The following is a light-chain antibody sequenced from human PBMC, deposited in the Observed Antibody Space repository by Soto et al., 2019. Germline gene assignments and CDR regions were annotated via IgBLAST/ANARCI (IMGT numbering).Light chain of an antibody. CDR1: PSVSSSY. V-gene: IGKV3-20*01. J-gene: IGKJ1*01. Sequence: EIVLTQSPATLSLTPGERATLSCRASPSVSSSYLAWYQQRPGQAPRLLIYGASSRATGIPDRFSGSGSGTDFSLTISRLEPEDFAVYYCQQYGVSPRTFGQGTKVDI. CDR3: QQYGVSPRT. CDR2: GAS.